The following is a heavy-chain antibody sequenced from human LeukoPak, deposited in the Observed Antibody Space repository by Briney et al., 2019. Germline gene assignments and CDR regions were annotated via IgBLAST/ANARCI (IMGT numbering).Heavy chain of an antibody. CDR2: IYYSGNT. Sequence: NPSETLSLTCAVYGDSISSYYWSWIRQLPGKGLEWIGCIYYSGNTNYNPSLKSRVTISIDTSKNQFSLKLSSVTAADTAVYYCARDYAFDIWGQGTMVTVSS. V-gene: IGHV4-59*01. J-gene: IGHJ3*02. CDR3: ARDYAFDI. CDR1: GDSISSYY.